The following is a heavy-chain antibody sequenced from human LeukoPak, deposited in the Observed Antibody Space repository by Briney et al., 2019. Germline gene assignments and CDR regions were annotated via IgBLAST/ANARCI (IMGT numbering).Heavy chain of an antibody. Sequence: SVKVSCKASGGTSSSYAISWVRQAPGQGLEWMGGIIPIFGTANYAQKFQGRVTITADESTSTAYMELSSLRSEDTAVYYCARDPGVRGVTEYYYYYSGMDVWGKGTTVTVSS. D-gene: IGHD3-10*01. J-gene: IGHJ6*04. CDR3: ARDPGVRGVTEYYYYYSGMDV. CDR2: IIPIFGTA. CDR1: GGTSSSYA. V-gene: IGHV1-69*01.